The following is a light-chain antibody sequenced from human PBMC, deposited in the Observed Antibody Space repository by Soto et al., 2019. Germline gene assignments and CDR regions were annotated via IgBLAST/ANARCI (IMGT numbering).Light chain of an antibody. CDR1: QSLEYTDGKTY. CDR2: KVS. J-gene: IGKJ1*01. CDR3: MQGSYWPWT. V-gene: IGKV2-30*01. Sequence: DAVLTQSPLSLPVTPGQPASISCRSSQSLEYTDGKTYLNWYQQRPGQSPRRLIYKVSNRDFGGPDRFSGSGSGTAFTLEISRVEAEDVGVYYCMQGSYWPWTFGQGTKVDIK.